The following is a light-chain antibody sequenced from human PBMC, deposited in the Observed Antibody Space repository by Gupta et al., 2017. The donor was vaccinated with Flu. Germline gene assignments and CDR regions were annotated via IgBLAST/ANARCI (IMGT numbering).Light chain of an antibody. CDR1: SSNLGRGYD. Sequence: SVLMLPPSGSGAPGRRVTISCTGNSSNLGRGYDVHLYQQHPGTAPKLLIYGNINRHTGVPDRFSGSKSGTSASLAVTGLQGEDEADYYCQSYESNLRSPVFGGGTKLTVL. V-gene: IGLV1-40*01. CDR2: GNI. J-gene: IGLJ3*02. CDR3: QSYESNLRSPV.